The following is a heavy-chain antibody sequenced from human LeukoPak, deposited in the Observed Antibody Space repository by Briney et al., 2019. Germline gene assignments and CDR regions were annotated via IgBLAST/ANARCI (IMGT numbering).Heavy chain of an antibody. CDR1: GFTFSSYA. Sequence: GGSLRLSCAASGFTFSSYAMSWVRQAPGKGLEWVSAISGSGGSTYYADSVKGRFTISRDNSKNTLYLQMNSLRAEDTAVYYCARGEAGYCSGGSCAGVGYWGQGTLVTVSS. CDR2: ISGSGGST. CDR3: ARGEAGYCSGGSCAGVGY. D-gene: IGHD2-15*01. V-gene: IGHV3-23*01. J-gene: IGHJ4*02.